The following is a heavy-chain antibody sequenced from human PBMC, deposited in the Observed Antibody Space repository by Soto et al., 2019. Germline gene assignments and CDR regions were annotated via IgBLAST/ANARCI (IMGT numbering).Heavy chain of an antibody. D-gene: IGHD2-8*02. Sequence: EVQLVESGGGLVEPGGSLRLSCAASAFSFTNAWVNWVRQAPGKGLEWVGRIHIGTQGETTDYAAPVKDRFTVSRDDSKNIVYLQMSSLKTEDTAMYYCMSGYCTVGKCDSVLFWGQGTLVTVSS. J-gene: IGHJ4*02. CDR3: MSGYCTVGKCDSVLF. CDR1: AFSFTNAW. V-gene: IGHV3-15*01. CDR2: IHIGTQGETT.